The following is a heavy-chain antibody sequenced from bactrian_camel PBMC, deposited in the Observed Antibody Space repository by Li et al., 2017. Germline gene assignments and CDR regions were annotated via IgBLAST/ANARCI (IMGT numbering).Heavy chain of an antibody. V-gene: IGHV3S53*01. J-gene: IGHJ4*01. CDR1: DNTVRRRC. Sequence: HVQLVESGGGSVQTGGSLRLSCAASDNTVRRRCWGWFRQAPGKEREGVAYITNDGKTNYAGSVKGRFTVSQDNAKNTLYLQMNSLKPEDTAVYYCVSLVGRPLVHQGTQVTVS. D-gene: IGHD2*01. CDR2: ITNDGKT.